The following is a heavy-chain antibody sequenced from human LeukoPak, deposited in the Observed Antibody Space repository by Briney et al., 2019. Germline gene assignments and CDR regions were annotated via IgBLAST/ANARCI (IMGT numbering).Heavy chain of an antibody. D-gene: IGHD5-18*01. J-gene: IGHJ4*02. Sequence: PGGSLRLSCAASGFSFSDYYMSWIRQAPGKGLEWVSFISSSGSTIYYADSVKGRFTIPRDNAKNSLFLQMNSLRAEDTAVFYCARAGRGFSYGSMDYWGQGTLVTVSS. V-gene: IGHV3-11*01. CDR1: GFSFSDYY. CDR2: ISSSGSTI. CDR3: ARAGRGFSYGSMDY.